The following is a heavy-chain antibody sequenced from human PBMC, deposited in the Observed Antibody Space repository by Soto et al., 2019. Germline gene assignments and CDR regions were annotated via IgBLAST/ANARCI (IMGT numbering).Heavy chain of an antibody. D-gene: IGHD2-15*01. CDR2: SSGNGGST. CDR1: GFTFSSDA. J-gene: IGHJ4*02. CDR3: AKGLLTAVVLGALDY. Sequence: GGSLRLSGAASGFTFSSDAMSWVRQAPGKGLEWVSISSGNGGSTYYADSVKGRFTISRDNSKNTLFLQMNSLRADDTAIYYCAKGLLTAVVLGALDYWGQGTLVTVSS. V-gene: IGHV3-23*01.